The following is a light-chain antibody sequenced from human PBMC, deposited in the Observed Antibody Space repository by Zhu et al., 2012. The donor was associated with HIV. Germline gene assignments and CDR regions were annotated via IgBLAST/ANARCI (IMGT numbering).Light chain of an antibody. V-gene: IGKV3-20*01. CDR1: QSVSSSD. CDR2: GAS. J-gene: IGKJ4*01. Sequence: EIVLTQSPGTLSLSPGDTATLSCRASQSVSSSDLVWFQQRPGQAPRLLIYGASSRATDIPDRFSGSGSGTDFTLTISRLEPEDFAVYYCRHYGTSPPLTFGGGTKVEIK. CDR3: RHYGTSPPLT.